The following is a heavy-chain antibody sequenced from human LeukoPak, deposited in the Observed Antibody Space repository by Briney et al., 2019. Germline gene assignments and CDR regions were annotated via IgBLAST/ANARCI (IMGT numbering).Heavy chain of an antibody. V-gene: IGHV3-30-3*01. CDR1: GFTFSSYS. D-gene: IGHD5-24*01. J-gene: IGHJ4*02. CDR2: ISNDGNTK. CDR3: ARMDGYNLFDY. Sequence: PGGSLRLSCVASGFTFSSYSIHWVRQAPGKGLEWVSVISNDGNTKYYADSVKGRFTISRDNAKNSLYLQMNSLRAEDTAVYYCARMDGYNLFDYWGQGTLVTVSS.